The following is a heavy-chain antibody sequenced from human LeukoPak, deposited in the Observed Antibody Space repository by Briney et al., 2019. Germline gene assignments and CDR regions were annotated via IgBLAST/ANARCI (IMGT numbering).Heavy chain of an antibody. Sequence: ASVKVSCKASGYTFTSYGISWVRQAPGQGPEWMGWISAYNGNTNYAQKLQGRVTMTTDTSTSTAYMELRSLRSDDTAVYYCARWVVVVPMTNWFDPWGQGTLVTVSS. V-gene: IGHV1-18*01. CDR1: GYTFTSYG. CDR3: ARWVVVVPMTNWFDP. CDR2: ISAYNGNT. D-gene: IGHD2-15*01. J-gene: IGHJ5*02.